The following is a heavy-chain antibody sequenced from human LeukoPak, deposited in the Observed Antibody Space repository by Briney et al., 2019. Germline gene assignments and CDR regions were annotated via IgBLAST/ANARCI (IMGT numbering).Heavy chain of an antibody. J-gene: IGHJ4*02. CDR1: GYTFTSYG. CDR3: ARVVESMVRGVIHIWGFDY. D-gene: IGHD3-10*01. CDR2: ISAYNGNT. V-gene: IGHV1-18*01. Sequence: GASVKVSCKASGYTFTSYGISWVRQAPGQGLEWMGWISAYNGNTNYAQKLQGRVTMTTGTSTSTAYMELRSLRSDDTAVYYCARVVESMVRGVIHIWGFDYWGQGTLVTVSS.